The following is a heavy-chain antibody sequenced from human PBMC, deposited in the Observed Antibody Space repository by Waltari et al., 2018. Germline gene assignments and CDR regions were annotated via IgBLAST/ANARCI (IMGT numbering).Heavy chain of an antibody. J-gene: IGHJ4*02. CDR1: GFTVSSNY. CDR2: IYSGGST. CDR3: ARAGSSWYGEVDY. D-gene: IGHD6-13*01. Sequence: EVQLVESGGGLIQPGGSLRLSCAASGFTVSSNYMSWVRQAPGKGLEWVSVIYSGGSTYYADSVKGRFTISRDNSKNTLYLQMNSLRAEDTAVYYCARAGSSWYGEVDYWGQGTLVTVSS. V-gene: IGHV3-53*01.